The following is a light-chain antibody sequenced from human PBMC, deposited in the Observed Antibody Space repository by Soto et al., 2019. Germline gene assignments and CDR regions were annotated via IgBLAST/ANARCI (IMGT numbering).Light chain of an antibody. CDR2: DAS. Sequence: DIQLTQSPSFLSASVGDRVTITCRASQGISSYLAWYQQKPGKAPKVLIYDASTLQSGVPSRFSGSGSGTEFTLTISSLQPDDFATYYCQQYNSYWTFGQGTKVDIK. V-gene: IGKV1-9*01. CDR1: QGISSY. CDR3: QQYNSYWT. J-gene: IGKJ1*01.